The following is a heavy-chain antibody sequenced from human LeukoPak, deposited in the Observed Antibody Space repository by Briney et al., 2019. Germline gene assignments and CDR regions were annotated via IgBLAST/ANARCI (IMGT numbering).Heavy chain of an antibody. CDR1: GFTFSDYY. Sequence: GGSLRLSCAASGFTFSDYYMSWISQAPGKGLEWVSYISSRGSTIYYADSVKGRLTISRDNAKTSLYLQMNSLRAEDTAVYYCAGASSIVPAASTIDYFDYWGQGTLVTVSS. CDR3: AGASSIVPAASTIDYFDY. CDR2: ISSRGSTI. J-gene: IGHJ4*02. V-gene: IGHV3-11*04. D-gene: IGHD2-2*01.